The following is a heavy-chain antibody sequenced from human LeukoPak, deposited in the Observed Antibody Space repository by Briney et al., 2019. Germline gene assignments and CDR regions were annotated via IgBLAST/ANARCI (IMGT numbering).Heavy chain of an antibody. Sequence: ASVTVSFKSSVYIFTSYFMHWLRQAPGQGLEWMGIINPSGGSTSYAQKFQGRVTMTRDTSTSTVYMELSSMRSVDTAEYYCVGIGFMGYYDSSGYFDYWGQGTLVTVSS. CDR3: VGIGFMGYYDSSGYFDY. D-gene: IGHD3-22*01. J-gene: IGHJ4*02. CDR1: VYIFTSYF. V-gene: IGHV1-46*01. CDR2: INPSGGST.